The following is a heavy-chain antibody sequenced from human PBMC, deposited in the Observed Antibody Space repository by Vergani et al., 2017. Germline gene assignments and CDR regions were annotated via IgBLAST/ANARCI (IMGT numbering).Heavy chain of an antibody. CDR3: ARLRRGSYYDRSGYSP. CDR2: INHSGST. Sequence: QLQLQESGSGLVKPSQTLSLTCAVYGGSFSGYYWSWIRQPPGKGLEWIGEINHSGSTNYNPSLKSRVTISVDTSKNQFSLKLSSVTAADTAVYYCARLRRGSYYDRSGYSPWGQGTLVTVSS. J-gene: IGHJ5*02. CDR1: GGSFSGYY. D-gene: IGHD3-22*01. V-gene: IGHV4-34*09.